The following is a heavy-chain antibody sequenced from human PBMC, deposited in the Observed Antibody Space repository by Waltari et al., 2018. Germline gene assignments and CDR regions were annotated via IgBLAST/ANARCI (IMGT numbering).Heavy chain of an antibody. CDR3: AKDTGRYYYYMDV. CDR2: IWFDGSSK. D-gene: IGHD4-17*01. J-gene: IGHJ6*03. Sequence: QVQLVESGGGVVQPGRSLRLSCAVSGFTFSSYGMHWVRQAPGKGLEWVSAIWFDGSSKYYADSVKGRFTISRDNSKNTLFLQMNSLRAEDTAMYYCAKDTGRYYYYMDVGGKGTTVTVSS. V-gene: IGHV3-30*18. CDR1: GFTFSSYG.